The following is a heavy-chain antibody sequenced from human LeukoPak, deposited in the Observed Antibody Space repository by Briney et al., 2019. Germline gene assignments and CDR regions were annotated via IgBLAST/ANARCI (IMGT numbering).Heavy chain of an antibody. J-gene: IGHJ4*02. CDR1: GFTFSSYG. D-gene: IGHD5-18*01. V-gene: IGHV3-30*02. Sequence: GGSLRLSCAASGFTFSSYGMHWVRQAPGKGLEWAAFIRYDGSNKYYADSVKSRFTISRDNSKNTLYLQMNSLRAEDTAVYYCAKDSGYSYGYDNWGQGTLVTVSS. CDR2: IRYDGSNK. CDR3: AKDSGYSYGYDN.